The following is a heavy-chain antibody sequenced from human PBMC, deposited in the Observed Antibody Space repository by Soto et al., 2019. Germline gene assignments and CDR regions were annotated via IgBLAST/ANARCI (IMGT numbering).Heavy chain of an antibody. CDR2: ISYDGSNE. Sequence: GGSLRLSCAASGFTFSSYGMHWVRQPPGKGLEWVAGISYDGSNEHYADSVKGRFAISRDNSKITVYLQMNSLRAEDTAVYYCAKDCRIQLWLSPGAFDIWGQGTMVTVSS. D-gene: IGHD5-18*01. J-gene: IGHJ3*02. CDR3: AKDCRIQLWLSPGAFDI. V-gene: IGHV3-30*18. CDR1: GFTFSSYG.